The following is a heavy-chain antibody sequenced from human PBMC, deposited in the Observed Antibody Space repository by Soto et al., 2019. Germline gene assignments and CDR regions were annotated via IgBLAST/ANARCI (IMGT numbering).Heavy chain of an antibody. V-gene: IGHV3-48*02. CDR2: ISSSSSTI. CDR3: ARERDIVLMVYAESWFDP. CDR1: GFTFSSYS. J-gene: IGHJ5*02. Sequence: EVQPVESGGGLVQPGGSLRLSCAASGFTFSSYSMNWVRQAPGKGLEWVSYISSSSSTIYYADSVKGRFTISRDNAKNSLYLQMNSLRDEDTAVYYCARERDIVLMVYAESWFDPWGQGTLVTVSS. D-gene: IGHD2-8*01.